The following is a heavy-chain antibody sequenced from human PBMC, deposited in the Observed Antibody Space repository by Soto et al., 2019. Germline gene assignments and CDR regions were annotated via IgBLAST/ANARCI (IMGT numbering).Heavy chain of an antibody. CDR3: ARPGMIYYGDYSYFDY. Sequence: TLSLTCTVSGGSISSSSYYWGWIRQPPGKGLEWIGSIYYSGSTYYNPSLKSRVTISVDTSKNQFSLKLSSVTAADTAVYYCARPGMIYYGDYSYFDYWGQGTLVTVSS. CDR1: GGSISSSSYY. J-gene: IGHJ4*02. V-gene: IGHV4-39*01. CDR2: IYYSGST. D-gene: IGHD4-17*01.